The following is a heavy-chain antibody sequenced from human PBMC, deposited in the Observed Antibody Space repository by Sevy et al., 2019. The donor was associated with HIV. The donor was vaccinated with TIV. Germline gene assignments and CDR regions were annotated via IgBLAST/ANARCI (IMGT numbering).Heavy chain of an antibody. CDR3: AREGCTRPHDH. CDR2: LSFGCGRI. J-gene: IGHJ4*02. Sequence: GGSLRLSCVASGFNFNIYSMSWVRQAPGKGLEWVSTLSFGCGRINHADSVQGRFTMSGDDSKKTVYLEMNGLRAEDTAVYYCAREGCTRPHDHWGQGTLVTVSS. CDR1: GFNFNIYS. V-gene: IGHV3-23*01. D-gene: IGHD2-8*01.